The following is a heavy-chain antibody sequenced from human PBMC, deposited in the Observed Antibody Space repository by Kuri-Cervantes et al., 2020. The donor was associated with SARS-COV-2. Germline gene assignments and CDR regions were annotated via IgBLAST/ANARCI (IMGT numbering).Heavy chain of an antibody. Sequence: GSLRLSCTVSGGSISSYYWGWIRQPPGKGLEWIGYIYYSGSTNYNPSLKSRVTISVDTSKNQFSLKLSSVTAADTAVYYCARAGTSSLITILGVESYYCYMDVWGKGTTVTVSS. D-gene: IGHD3-3*01. J-gene: IGHJ6*03. CDR1: GGSISSYY. CDR2: IYYSGST. V-gene: IGHV4-59*08. CDR3: ARAGTSSLITILGVESYYCYMDV.